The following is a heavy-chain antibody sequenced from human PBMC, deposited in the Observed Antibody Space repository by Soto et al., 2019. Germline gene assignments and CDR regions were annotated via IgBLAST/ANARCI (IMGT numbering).Heavy chain of an antibody. CDR1: GYTFTSYG. V-gene: IGHV1-18*04. Sequence: GASVKVSCKASGYTFTSYGISWVRQAPGQGLEWMGWISAYNGNTNYAQKLQGRVTMTTDTSTSTAYMELRSLRSDDTAVYYCARERVDIVVVPAVTRIYGMEVWGQGPRSPSP. CDR2: ISAYNGNT. D-gene: IGHD2-2*01. J-gene: IGHJ6*02. CDR3: ARERVDIVVVPAVTRIYGMEV.